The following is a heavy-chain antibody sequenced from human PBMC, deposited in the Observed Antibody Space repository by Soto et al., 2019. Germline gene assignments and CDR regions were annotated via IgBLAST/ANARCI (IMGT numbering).Heavy chain of an antibody. CDR2: TNQDGSGK. CDR3: ARDGYHYVMDL. J-gene: IGHJ6*02. V-gene: IGHV3-7*04. Sequence: EAQLVESGGGLVQPEGSLRLSCAASGFPFSGYWMSWVRHTPGKGLEWVANTNQDGSGKYYMDSVKGRFTISRDNTENSLYLQMNSLGDDDTGVYYCARDGYHYVMDLWGQGTTVTVSS. CDR1: GFPFSGYW.